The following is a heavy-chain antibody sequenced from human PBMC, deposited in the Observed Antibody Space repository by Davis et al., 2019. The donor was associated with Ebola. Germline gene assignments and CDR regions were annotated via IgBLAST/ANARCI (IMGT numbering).Heavy chain of an antibody. CDR2: ISAYNGNT. J-gene: IGHJ5*02. Sequence: AASVKVSCKASGYTFTRYGISWVRQAPGQGLEWMGWISAYNGNTNYAQNLQGRVTMTTDTSTSTAYMELRSLRSDDTAVYYCARGRTMVRGDNCFDPWGQGTLVTVSS. CDR1: GYTFTRYG. D-gene: IGHD3-10*01. V-gene: IGHV1-18*01. CDR3: ARGRTMVRGDNCFDP.